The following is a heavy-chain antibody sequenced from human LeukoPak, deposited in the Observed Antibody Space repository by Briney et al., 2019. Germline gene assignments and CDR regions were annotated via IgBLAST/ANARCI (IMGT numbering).Heavy chain of an antibody. V-gene: IGHV1-2*02. CDR1: GYTFTGYY. CDR2: INPNSGGT. D-gene: IGHD5-24*01. CDR3: ARVRGSIDY. Sequence: ASVKVSCKASGYTFTGYYMHWVRQAPGQGLEWMGWINPNSGGTNYAQKFQGRVTMTRDTSISTVYMELSRLRSDDTAVYHCARVRGSIDYWGQGTLVTVSS. J-gene: IGHJ4*02.